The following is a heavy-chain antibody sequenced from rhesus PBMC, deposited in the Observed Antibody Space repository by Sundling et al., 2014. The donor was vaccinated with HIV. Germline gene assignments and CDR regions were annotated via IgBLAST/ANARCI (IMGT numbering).Heavy chain of an antibody. Sequence: QVQLQESGPAVVKPSETLSLSCVVSGGSIISGYWWSWIRQSPGKGLEWIGGIFGSGGRTKYNPSLKSRVTISIETSKKQFSLKLTSVTAADTAVYYCARHRGYCTSGSCYVLDCDVWGQGALVTVSS. D-gene: IGHD2-2*01. J-gene: IGHJ1*01. CDR3: ARHRGYCTSGSCYVLDCDV. CDR2: IFGSGGRT. CDR1: GGSIISGYW. V-gene: IGHV4-93*02.